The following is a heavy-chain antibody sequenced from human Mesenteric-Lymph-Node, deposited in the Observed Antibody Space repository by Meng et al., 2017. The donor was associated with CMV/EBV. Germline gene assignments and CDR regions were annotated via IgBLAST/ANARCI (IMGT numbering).Heavy chain of an antibody. D-gene: IGHD2-2*01. CDR2: SNAGNGNT. CDR3: ARSRVVPAAIRDLARTHYGMDV. Sequence: GESLKISCKASGYTFTSYAMHWVRQAPGQRLEWMGWSNAGNGNTKYSQEFQGRVTITRDTSASTAYMELSSLRSEDMAVYYCARSRVVPAAIRDLARTHYGMDVLGQGTTVTVSS. J-gene: IGHJ6*02. CDR1: GYTFTSYA. V-gene: IGHV1-3*02.